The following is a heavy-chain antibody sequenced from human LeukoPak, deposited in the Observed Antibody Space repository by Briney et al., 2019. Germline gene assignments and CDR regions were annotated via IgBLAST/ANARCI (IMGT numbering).Heavy chain of an antibody. J-gene: IGHJ4*02. D-gene: IGHD6-6*01. CDR3: TGPGEYSSSSVIDY. CDR1: GFTFSNAW. CDR2: IKSKTDGGTT. V-gene: IGHV3-15*01. Sequence: GGSLRLSCAASGFTFSNAWMSWVRQAPGKGLEWVGRIKSKTDGGTTDYAAPVKGRFTISRDDSKNTLYLQMNSLKTEDTAVYYCTGPGEYSSSSVIDYWGQGTLVTVSS.